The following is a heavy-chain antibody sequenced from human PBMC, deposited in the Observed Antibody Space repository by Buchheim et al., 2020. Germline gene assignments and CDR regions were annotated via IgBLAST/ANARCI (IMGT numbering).Heavy chain of an antibody. CDR1: GGSFSGYY. CDR2: INHSGST. CDR3: ARGWFTYYYDSSGYYPFDY. J-gene: IGHJ4*02. Sequence: QVQLQQWGAGLLKPSETLSLTCAVYGGSFSGYYWSWIRQPPGKGLEWIGEINHSGSTNYNPSLKSRVTISVDKSKNQFSLKLSSVTAADTAVYYCARGWFTYYYDSSGYYPFDYWGQGTL. V-gene: IGHV4-34*01. D-gene: IGHD3-22*01.